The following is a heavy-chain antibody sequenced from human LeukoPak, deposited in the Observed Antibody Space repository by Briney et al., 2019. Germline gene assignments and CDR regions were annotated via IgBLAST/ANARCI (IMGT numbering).Heavy chain of an antibody. V-gene: IGHV4-4*09. J-gene: IGHJ4*02. CDR1: GDSISSYY. CDR2: IYTSVST. Sequence: SETLSPTCTVSGDSISSYYGSWIRQPPGKGLEWIGYIYTSVSTNYNPSLTSRVTMSVGTSKNQFSLKLSSVAAADTAVYYCARHARSDYANAKFDYWGQGALVTVSS. CDR3: ARHARSDYANAKFDY. D-gene: IGHD4-17*01.